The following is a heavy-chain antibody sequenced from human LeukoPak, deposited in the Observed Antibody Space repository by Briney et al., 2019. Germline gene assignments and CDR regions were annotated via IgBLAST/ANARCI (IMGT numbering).Heavy chain of an antibody. V-gene: IGHV3-7*01. J-gene: IGHJ4*02. Sequence: GGSLRLSCAASGFTFSSYWMSWVRQAPGKGLEWVANIKQDGSEKYYVDSVKGRFTISRDNAKNSLYLQMNSLRAEDTAVYYCARAPPYYYDSSGYHGYFDYWGQGTLVTVSS. D-gene: IGHD3-22*01. CDR3: ARAPPYYYDSSGYHGYFDY. CDR1: GFTFSSYW. CDR2: IKQDGSEK.